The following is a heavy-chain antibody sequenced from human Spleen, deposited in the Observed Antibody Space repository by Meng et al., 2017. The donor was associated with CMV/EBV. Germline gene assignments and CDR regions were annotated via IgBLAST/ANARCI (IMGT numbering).Heavy chain of an antibody. J-gene: IGHJ4*02. CDR3: AMSSGAYCSSTSCYDY. V-gene: IGHV1-2*02. D-gene: IGHD2-2*01. Sequence: SGYTFPGYHMPWVRQAPGLGLEWMGWINPESGGTDYARKFQGRVTMTRDTSIRTAYVELGRLKSDDTAVYYCAMSSGAYCSSTSCYDYWGQGTLVTVSS. CDR2: INPESGGT. CDR1: GYTFPGYH.